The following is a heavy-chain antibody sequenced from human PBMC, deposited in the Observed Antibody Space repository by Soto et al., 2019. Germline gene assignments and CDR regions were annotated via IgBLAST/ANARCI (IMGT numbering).Heavy chain of an antibody. D-gene: IGHD3-22*01. V-gene: IGHV3-49*03. Sequence: GGSLRLSCTASGFTFGDYAMSWFRQAPGKGLEWVGFIRSKAYGGTTEYAASVKGRFTISRDDPKSIAYLQMNSLKTEDTAVYYCTSGSRDYDSSGYYYFDYWGQGTLVTVSS. CDR2: IRSKAYGGTT. CDR1: GFTFGDYA. J-gene: IGHJ4*02. CDR3: TSGSRDYDSSGYYYFDY.